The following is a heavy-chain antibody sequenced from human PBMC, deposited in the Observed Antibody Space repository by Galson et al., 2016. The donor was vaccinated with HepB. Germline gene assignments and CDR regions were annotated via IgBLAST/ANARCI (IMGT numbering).Heavy chain of an antibody. J-gene: IGHJ4*02. CDR1: GYTFTPYD. V-gene: IGHV1-2*02. D-gene: IGHD1-1*01. CDR3: ARPVNRVGTGY. CDR2: INPNNGDT. Sequence: SVKVSCKASGYTFTPYDLYWVRQAPGQGLEWMGWINPNNGDTMYAQNFRGRVTLTRDTSISTAYMALDSLTSDDTAVYYCARPVNRVGTGYWGQGTLVTVSS.